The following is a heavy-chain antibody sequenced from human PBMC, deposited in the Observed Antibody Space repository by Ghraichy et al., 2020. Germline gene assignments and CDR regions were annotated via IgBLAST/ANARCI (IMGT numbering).Heavy chain of an antibody. CDR3: ARDRFMVRGVIGGL. V-gene: IGHV3-30*04. J-gene: IGHJ4*02. CDR2: ISYDGSNK. CDR1: GFTFSSYA. D-gene: IGHD3-10*01. Sequence: GGSLRLSCAASGFTFSSYAMHWVRQAPGKGLEWVAAISYDGSNKYYADSVKGRFTISRDNSKNTLYLQMNSLRAEDTAVYYCARDRFMVRGVIGGLWGQGTLVTVSS.